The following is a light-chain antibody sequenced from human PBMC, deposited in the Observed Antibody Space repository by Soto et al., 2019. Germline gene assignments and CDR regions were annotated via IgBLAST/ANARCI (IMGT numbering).Light chain of an antibody. CDR2: GAS. Sequence: EIVLTQSPGTLSLSPGERATLSCRASQSVSNSYLAWYQQKPGQAPSLLIYGASSRATGIPDRFSGSGSGTDFTLTISRLEPEDFAVYYCQQYATSWWTVGQGTKVEIK. CDR1: QSVSNSY. V-gene: IGKV3-20*01. CDR3: QQYATSWWT. J-gene: IGKJ1*01.